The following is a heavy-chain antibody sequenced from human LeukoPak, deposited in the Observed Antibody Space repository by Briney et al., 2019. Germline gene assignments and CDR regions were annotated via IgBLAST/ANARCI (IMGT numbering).Heavy chain of an antibody. V-gene: IGHV1-69*13. Sequence: SVKVSCKASGGTFSSYAISWVRQAPGQGLEWMGGVIPIFGTANYAQKFQGRVTITADESTSTDYMELSSLRSEDTAVYYCARELVYRITIFGVAIIHDAFDIWGQGTMVTVSS. CDR1: GGTFSSYA. J-gene: IGHJ3*02. CDR3: ARELVYRITIFGVAIIHDAFDI. CDR2: VIPIFGTA. D-gene: IGHD3-3*01.